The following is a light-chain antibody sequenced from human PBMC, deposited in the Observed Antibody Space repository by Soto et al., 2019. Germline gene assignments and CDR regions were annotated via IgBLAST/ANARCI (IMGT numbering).Light chain of an antibody. CDR2: DAS. J-gene: IGKJ1*01. CDR3: QQYDTYSPWT. V-gene: IGKV1-5*01. CDR1: QSINTW. Sequence: DIQMTQSPSTLSASVGDRVTITCRASQSINTWLAWYQQKPGKAPKLLIYDASTLKIGVPSRFSGSGSGTEFTLTISSLQPYDFATYYCQQYDTYSPWTFGRGTRVEIK.